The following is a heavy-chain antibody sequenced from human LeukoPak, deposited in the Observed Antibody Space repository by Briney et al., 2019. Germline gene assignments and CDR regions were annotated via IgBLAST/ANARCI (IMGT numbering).Heavy chain of an antibody. D-gene: IGHD3-22*01. Sequence: SETLSLTCTVSGGSISSYYWSWIRQPPGKGLEWIGYIYYSGSTNYNPSLKSRVTISVDTSKNQFSLKLSSVTAADTAAYYCASVGRYDSSGYYSSDAFDIWGQGTMVTVSS. CDR2: IYYSGST. CDR1: GGSISSYY. J-gene: IGHJ3*02. CDR3: ASVGRYDSSGYYSSDAFDI. V-gene: IGHV4-59*08.